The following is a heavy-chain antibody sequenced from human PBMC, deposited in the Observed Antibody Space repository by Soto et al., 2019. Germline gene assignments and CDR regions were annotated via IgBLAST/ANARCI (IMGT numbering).Heavy chain of an antibody. J-gene: IGHJ4*01. D-gene: IGHD2-21*01. CDR2: MYAGGDT. Sequence: GSLRLSCGASGLSVSDNYMGWVRQAPGRGLEWVSVMYAGGDTHYADSVKGRFTISRDKSENTLYLQMNSLRDEDTGVYFCVSRIPSWVFDYWGLGTLVTVSS. CDR3: VSRIPSWVFDY. CDR1: GLSVSDNY. V-gene: IGHV3-53*01.